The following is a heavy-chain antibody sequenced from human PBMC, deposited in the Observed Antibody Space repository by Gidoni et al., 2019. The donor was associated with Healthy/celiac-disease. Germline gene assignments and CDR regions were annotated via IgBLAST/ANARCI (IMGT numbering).Heavy chain of an antibody. CDR3: ARDSTGYYYHYFDY. CDR1: GGTFSSYA. J-gene: IGHJ4*02. Sequence: QVQLVQSGAAVKKPGSSVTVSCKASGGTFSSYAISWVRQSPGQGLEWMGGIIPIFGTANYAQKFQDRVTITADESTSTAYMELSSLRSEDTAVYYCARDSTGYYYHYFDYWGQGTLVTVSS. CDR2: IIPIFGTA. D-gene: IGHD3-22*01. V-gene: IGHV1-69*01.